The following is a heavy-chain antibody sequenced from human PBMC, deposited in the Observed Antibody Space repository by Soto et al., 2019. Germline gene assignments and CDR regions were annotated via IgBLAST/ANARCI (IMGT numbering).Heavy chain of an antibody. J-gene: IGHJ6*02. V-gene: IGHV1-8*01. CDR1: GYTFTSYD. D-gene: IGHD2-21*02. CDR2: MNPNSGNT. CDR3: ARGACGGDCYLYYYYGIGV. Sequence: QVQLVQSGAEVKKPGASVKVSCKASGYTFTSYDINWVRQATGQGLEWMGWMNPNSGNTGYAQKFQGRVTMTRNTSISTAYMELSSLRSEDTAVYYCARGACGGDCYLYYYYGIGVWGQGTTVTVSS.